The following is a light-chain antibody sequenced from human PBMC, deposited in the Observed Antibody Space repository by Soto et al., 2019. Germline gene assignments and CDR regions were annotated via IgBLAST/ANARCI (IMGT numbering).Light chain of an antibody. CDR3: AAWDDSLNGGV. V-gene: IGLV1-36*01. Sequence: QSVLTQPPSVSEAPRQRVTISCSGSSSNIGNNAVNWYQQLPGKAPKLLIYYDDLLPSGVSDRFSGSKSGTSASLAISRLQSEDEANYYCAAWDDSLNGGVFGGGTKVTVL. J-gene: IGLJ3*02. CDR2: YDD. CDR1: SSNIGNNA.